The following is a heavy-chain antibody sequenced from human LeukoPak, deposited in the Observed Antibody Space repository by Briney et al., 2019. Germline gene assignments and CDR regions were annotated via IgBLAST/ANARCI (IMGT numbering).Heavy chain of an antibody. Sequence: PGHSPKTARKGAAHTFTSYWTGSGRQMPRKGLEWMGSISPGDSDTTYTPSFQGQVTISADQSICTAYLQWSSLTASDTAMYYCARTYIAARPGAYYYMDVWGKGTTVTVSS. CDR3: ARTYIAARPGAYYYMDV. J-gene: IGHJ6*03. D-gene: IGHD6-6*01. CDR2: ISPGDSDT. CDR1: AHTFTSYW. V-gene: IGHV5-51*03.